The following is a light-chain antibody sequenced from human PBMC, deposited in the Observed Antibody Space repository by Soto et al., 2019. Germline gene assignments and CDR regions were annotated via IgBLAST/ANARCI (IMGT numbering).Light chain of an antibody. CDR3: QQARRFPIT. J-gene: IGKJ5*01. CDR1: QDISNW. Sequence: DIQMTQSPSSVSASVGDRFAMSCRASQDISNWLAWYQQKPGEAPKFLIYAASNLQSGVPSKFSVSGSGTDFTLTISSLQPEDFAVYYCQQARRFPITFGQGTRLEIK. CDR2: AAS. V-gene: IGKV1-12*01.